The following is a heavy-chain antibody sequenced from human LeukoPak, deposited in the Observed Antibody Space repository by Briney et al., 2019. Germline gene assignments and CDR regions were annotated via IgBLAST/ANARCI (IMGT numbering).Heavy chain of an antibody. J-gene: IGHJ4*02. CDR2: ISCDGSNK. Sequence: TGGSLRLSCAASGFTFSDYAMHWVRQAPGKGLEWVAVISCDGSNKYYADSVKGRFTISRDNSKNTLDLQMNSLRGEDTAVYYCVREWGPRGYSYGQKFDYWGQGTLVTVSS. D-gene: IGHD5-18*01. CDR1: GFTFSDYA. CDR3: VREWGPRGYSYGQKFDY. V-gene: IGHV3-30-3*01.